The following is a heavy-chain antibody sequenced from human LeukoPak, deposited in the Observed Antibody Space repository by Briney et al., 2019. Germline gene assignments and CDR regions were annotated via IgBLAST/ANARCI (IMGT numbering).Heavy chain of an antibody. CDR1: GYTFTSYY. V-gene: IGHV1-46*01. CDR3: ARVDGDGYNYYDY. CDR2: INPSGGST. Sequence: ASVKVSCKASGYTFTSYYMHWLRQPPGQGLEWMGIINPSGGSTRYAQRFQGRVTMTRDTSTSTVYMEVSSLRSEDTAVYFCARVDGDGYNYYDYWGQGTLVTVSS. J-gene: IGHJ4*02. D-gene: IGHD5-24*01.